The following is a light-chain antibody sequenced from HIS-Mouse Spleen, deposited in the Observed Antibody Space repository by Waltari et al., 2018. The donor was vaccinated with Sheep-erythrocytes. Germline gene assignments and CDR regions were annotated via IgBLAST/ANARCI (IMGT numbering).Light chain of an antibody. CDR2: QDS. Sequence: SYELTQPPSVSVSPGQTASITCSGDKLGDKYACWYQQKPGQSPVLVIYQDSKRPSGIPERNSGSNSGNTATLTISGTQAMDEADYYCQAWDSSTAWNVVFGGGTKLTVL. J-gene: IGLJ2*01. V-gene: IGLV3-1*01. CDR1: KLGDKY. CDR3: QAWDSSTAWNVV.